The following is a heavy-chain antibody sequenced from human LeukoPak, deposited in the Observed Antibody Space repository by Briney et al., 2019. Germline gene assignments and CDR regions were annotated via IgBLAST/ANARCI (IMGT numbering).Heavy chain of an antibody. Sequence: GGSLRLSCAASGFTFSSYEMNWVRQAPGKGLEWAAVISYDGSNKYYADSVKGRFTISRDNPKNTLYLQMNSLRAEDTAVYYCAELGITMIGGVWGKGTTVTISS. CDR3: AELGITMIGGV. V-gene: IGHV3-30*04. CDR1: GFTFSSYE. J-gene: IGHJ6*04. D-gene: IGHD3-10*02. CDR2: ISYDGSNK.